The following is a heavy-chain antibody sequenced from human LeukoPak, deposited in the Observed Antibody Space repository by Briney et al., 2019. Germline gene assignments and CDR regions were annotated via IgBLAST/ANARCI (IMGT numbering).Heavy chain of an antibody. V-gene: IGHV3-73*01. CDR3: TRWPKDGTPFDY. D-gene: IGHD1-1*01. CDR2: IRSKPNNYAT. CDR1: GFTFSGSA. J-gene: IGHJ4*02. Sequence: GGSLRLFCAASGFTFSGSAIYWVRQASGKGLEWVGRIRSKPNNYATAYAASVKGRFTISRDESKNTAYLQMNSLTVEDTAVYYCTRWPKDGTPFDYWGQGTLVTVSS.